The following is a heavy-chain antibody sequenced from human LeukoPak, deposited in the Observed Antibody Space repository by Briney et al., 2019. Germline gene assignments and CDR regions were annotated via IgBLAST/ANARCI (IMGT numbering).Heavy chain of an antibody. J-gene: IGHJ5*02. Sequence: GGSLRLSCAASGFTFSSYSMNWVRQAPGKGLEWVSYISSSSSTIYYADSVKGRFTISRDNAKNSLYLQMNSLRSEDTAVYYCARGIRYNWFDPWGQGTLVTVSS. CDR1: GFTFSSYS. CDR3: ARGIRYNWFDP. V-gene: IGHV3-48*04. D-gene: IGHD3-10*01. CDR2: ISSSSSTI.